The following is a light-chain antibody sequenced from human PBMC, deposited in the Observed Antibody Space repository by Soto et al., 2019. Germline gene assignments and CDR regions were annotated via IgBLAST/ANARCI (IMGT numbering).Light chain of an antibody. V-gene: IGKV3-20*01. Sequence: EIVLTQSPGTLSLSPGERATLSCRASQSVSSTYLAWYQQKPGQAPRPLIYGASSRATGIPDRFSGSGSGKDFTLTISILAPEDFAVYYCQHYVSSPQTFGQGTKVEIK. CDR2: GAS. J-gene: IGKJ1*01. CDR3: QHYVSSPQT. CDR1: QSVSSTY.